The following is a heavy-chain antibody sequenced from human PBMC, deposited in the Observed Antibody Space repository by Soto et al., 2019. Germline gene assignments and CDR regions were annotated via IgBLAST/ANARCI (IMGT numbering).Heavy chain of an antibody. CDR3: ARGVGGSRWYKRNGEYYYGMGG. J-gene: IGHJ6*01. CDR2: IYYSGST. D-gene: IGHD6-13*01. V-gene: IGHV4-59*01. CDR1: GGSISSYY. Sequence: SETLSLTCTVSGGSISSYYWSWIRQPPGKGLEWIGYIYYSGSTNYNPSLKSRVTISVDTSKHQFSLKLSSVTAADTAVYYCARGVGGSRWYKRNGEYYYGMGGWGQGPTVIVAS.